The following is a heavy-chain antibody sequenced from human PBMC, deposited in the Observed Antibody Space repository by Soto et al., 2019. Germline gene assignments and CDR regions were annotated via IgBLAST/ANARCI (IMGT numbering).Heavy chain of an antibody. Sequence: GASVKVSCKASGYTFTSYAMHWVRQAPGQRLEWMGWINAGNGNTKYSQKFQGRVTITRDTSASTAYMELSSLRSEDTAVYYCARDSILTGYPISFDYWGQGTLVTVS. D-gene: IGHD3-9*01. CDR3: ARDSILTGYPISFDY. V-gene: IGHV1-3*01. CDR2: INAGNGNT. CDR1: GYTFTSYA. J-gene: IGHJ4*02.